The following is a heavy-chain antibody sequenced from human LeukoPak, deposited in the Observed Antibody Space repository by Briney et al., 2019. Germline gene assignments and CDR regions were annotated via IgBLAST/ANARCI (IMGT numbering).Heavy chain of an antibody. Sequence: GESLKISCKGSGYSFTSYWIGWVRQMPGKGLEWMGIIYPGDSDTRYSPSLQGQVTISADKSISTAYLQWSSLKASDTAMYYCARRMANYDFWSGYYTGEEPPPYYFDYWGQGTLVTVSS. CDR2: IYPGDSDT. CDR1: GYSFTSYW. CDR3: ARRMANYDFWSGYYTGEEPPPYYFDY. V-gene: IGHV5-51*01. D-gene: IGHD3-3*01. J-gene: IGHJ4*02.